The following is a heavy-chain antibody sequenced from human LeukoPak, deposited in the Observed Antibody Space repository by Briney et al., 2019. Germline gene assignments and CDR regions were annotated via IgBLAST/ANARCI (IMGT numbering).Heavy chain of an antibody. CDR1: GGSISSYY. V-gene: IGHV4-59*01. J-gene: IGHJ6*03. D-gene: IGHD3-3*01. CDR3: ARVHYDFWKGYYYMDV. Sequence: SETLSLTCTVSGGSISSYYWSWIRQPPGKGLEWIGYIYYSGSTNYNPSLKSRVTISVDTSKNQFSLKLSSVTAADTAVYYCARVHYDFWKGYYYMDVWGKGTTVTVSS. CDR2: IYYSGST.